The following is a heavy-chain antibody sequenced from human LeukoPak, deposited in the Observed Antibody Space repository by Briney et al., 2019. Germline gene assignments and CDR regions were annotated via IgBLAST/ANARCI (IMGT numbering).Heavy chain of an antibody. V-gene: IGHV3-23*01. CDR1: GFTFSSYA. J-gene: IGHJ4*02. Sequence: PGGSLRVSCAASGFTFSSYAMSWVRQAPGKGLEWISGISTNSRSTYYADSVKGRFTISRDNSKNTLYLQMNSLRAEDTAVYYCACEGWYSSSWYYFDYWGQGTLVTVSS. D-gene: IGHD6-13*01. CDR2: ISTNSRST. CDR3: ACEGWYSSSWYYFDY.